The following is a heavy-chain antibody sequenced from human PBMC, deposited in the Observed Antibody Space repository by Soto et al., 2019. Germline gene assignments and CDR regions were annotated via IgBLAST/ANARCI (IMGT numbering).Heavy chain of an antibody. Sequence: QLQLQESGPGLVKPSETLSLTCTVSGGSISSSSYYWGWIRQPPGKGLEWIGSIYYSGSTYYNPSLKSRVTISVDTSKNQFSLKLSSVTAADTAVYYCARVVPAGIMVDYWGQGTLVTVSS. CDR1: GGSISSSSYY. V-gene: IGHV4-39*01. CDR3: ARVVPAGIMVDY. D-gene: IGHD2-2*01. J-gene: IGHJ4*02. CDR2: IYYSGST.